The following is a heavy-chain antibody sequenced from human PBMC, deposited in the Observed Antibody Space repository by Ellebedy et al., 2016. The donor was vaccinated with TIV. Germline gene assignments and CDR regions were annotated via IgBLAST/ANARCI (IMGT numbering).Heavy chain of an antibody. D-gene: IGHD3/OR15-3a*01. Sequence: SQTLSLTCAISGDSVSSDAAAWNWIRQSPSRGLEWLGRTYYRSKWFTDYAISVKGRITIDPDTSKNQFSLHLKSVTPEDAAVYYCARDKLPPDSDAWTGDIDYWGQGTLVTVSS. CDR1: GDSVSSDAAA. V-gene: IGHV6-1*01. CDR3: ARDKLPPDSDAWTGDIDY. J-gene: IGHJ4*02. CDR2: TYYRSKWFT.